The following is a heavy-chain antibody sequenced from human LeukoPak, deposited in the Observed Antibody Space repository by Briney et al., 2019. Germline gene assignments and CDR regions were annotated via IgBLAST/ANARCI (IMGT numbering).Heavy chain of an antibody. J-gene: IGHJ4*02. D-gene: IGHD2-8*02. CDR1: RFTVSSNY. Sequence: GGSLRLSCAASRFTVSSNYMNWVRQLPGKGLEWVSVIYSGGSTYYADSVEGRFTISRDNSRNTLYLQMNSLRAEDTAVYYCARSPSGHCTGDCPNYFDYWGQGTLVTVSS. CDR3: ARSPSGHCTGDCPNYFDY. CDR2: IYSGGST. V-gene: IGHV3-53*01.